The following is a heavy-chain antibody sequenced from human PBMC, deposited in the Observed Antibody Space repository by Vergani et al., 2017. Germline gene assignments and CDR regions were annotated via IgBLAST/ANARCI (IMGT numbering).Heavy chain of an antibody. CDR3: ARGGEYYDFWSGYY. J-gene: IGHJ4*02. D-gene: IGHD3-3*01. CDR2: ISYDGSNK. Sequence: QVQLVESGGGVVQPGRSLRLSCAASGFTFSSYAMHWVRQAPGKGLEWVAVISYDGSNKYYADSSKGRFTISRDNSKNTLYLQMNSLRAEDTAVYYCARGGEYYDFWSGYYWGQGTLVTVSS. CDR1: GFTFSSYA. V-gene: IGHV3-30-3*01.